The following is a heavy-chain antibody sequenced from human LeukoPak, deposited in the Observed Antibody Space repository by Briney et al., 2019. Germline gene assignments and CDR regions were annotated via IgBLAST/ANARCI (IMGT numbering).Heavy chain of an antibody. CDR3: ARDQRGALYAFDI. J-gene: IGHJ3*02. CDR1: GFAISKYW. CDR2: IKEDGGQK. Sequence: GGSLRLSCAASGFAISKYWMAWVRQAPGKGLEWVANIKEDGGQKHYVDSVKGRFTISRDNGKNSVYLQMNSLRAEDTAVYYCARDQRGALYAFDIWGQGTMVTVSS. V-gene: IGHV3-7*01. D-gene: IGHD1-1*01.